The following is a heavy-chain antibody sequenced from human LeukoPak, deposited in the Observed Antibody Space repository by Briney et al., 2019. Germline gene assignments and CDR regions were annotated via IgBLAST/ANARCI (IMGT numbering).Heavy chain of an antibody. J-gene: IGHJ4*02. CDR2: MYYSGNT. CDR3: AREGSSSDTHFDY. V-gene: IGHV4-59*01. CDR1: GGSISSYY. D-gene: IGHD6-6*01. Sequence: SETLSLTCTVSGGSISSYYWSWIRQPPGKGLEWIGYMYYSGNTNYNPSLKSRVTISVDTSKNQFSLKLSSVTAADTAVYYCAREGSSSDTHFDYWGQGTLVTVSS.